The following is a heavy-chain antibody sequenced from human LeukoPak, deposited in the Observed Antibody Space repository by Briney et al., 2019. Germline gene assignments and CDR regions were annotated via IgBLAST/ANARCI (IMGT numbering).Heavy chain of an antibody. CDR1: GYTFTSYG. CDR3: ASYLRDATSLDY. J-gene: IGHJ4*02. D-gene: IGHD2-15*01. CDR2: ISAYNGNT. Sequence: GASVKVSCKASGYTFTSYGISWVRQAPGQGLKWMGWISAYNGNTNYAQKLQGRVTMTTDTSTSTAYMELRSLRSDDTAVYYCASYLRDATSLDYWGQGTLVTVSS. V-gene: IGHV1-18*01.